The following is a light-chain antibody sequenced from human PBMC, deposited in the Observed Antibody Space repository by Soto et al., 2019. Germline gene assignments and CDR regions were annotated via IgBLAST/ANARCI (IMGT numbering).Light chain of an antibody. CDR1: QGIRSE. V-gene: IGKV1-5*03. CDR3: QQYNSYSRLT. Sequence: QLTQYPSSLSASVGDRVTITCRASQGIRSELGWYQQKPGKAPKLLIYKASTLKSGVPSRFSGSGSGTEFTLTISSLQPDDFATYYCQQYNSYSRLTFGGGTKVDIK. J-gene: IGKJ4*01. CDR2: KAS.